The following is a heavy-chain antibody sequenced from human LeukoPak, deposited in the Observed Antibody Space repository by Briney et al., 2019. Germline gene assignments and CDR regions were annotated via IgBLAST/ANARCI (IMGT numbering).Heavy chain of an antibody. Sequence: GGSLRLSCAASGFTFSNYAMSWVRRAPGKGLEWVPAISGSGASTYYADSVRGRFTISRDNSKNTLFLQMSSLRAEDTAVYYCARGWSGYDYWGQGTLVTVSS. V-gene: IGHV3-23*01. CDR3: ARGWSGYDY. J-gene: IGHJ4*02. D-gene: IGHD6-13*01. CDR1: GFTFSNYA. CDR2: ISGSGAST.